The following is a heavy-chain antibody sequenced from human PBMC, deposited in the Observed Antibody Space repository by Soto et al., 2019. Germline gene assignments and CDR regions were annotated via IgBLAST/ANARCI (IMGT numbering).Heavy chain of an antibody. D-gene: IGHD4-17*01. Sequence: QITLKESGPTLVKPTQTLTLTCTFSGFSLITSGVGVCWFRQPPGKALECLTLIYWDDDKLYSPSLKSRLTIAKDTSKNQVVLTMTTMDPVDTATYYCAHRRYGETFDYWGQGSLVTVSS. CDR3: AHRRYGETFDY. J-gene: IGHJ4*02. CDR2: IYWDDDK. V-gene: IGHV2-5*02. CDR1: GFSLITSGVG.